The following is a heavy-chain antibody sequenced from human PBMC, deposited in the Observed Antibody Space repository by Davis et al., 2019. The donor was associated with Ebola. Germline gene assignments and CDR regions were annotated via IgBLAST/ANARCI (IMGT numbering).Heavy chain of an antibody. CDR3: AKGPGRYYYYGMDV. D-gene: IGHD1-26*01. Sequence: PGGSLRPSFEPPGSTFDDQGIQWGPPAPGKGLEWDSGISWKSGSIGHADPVKGRFTISRDNAKNSLYLQMNSLRAEDMALYYCAKGPGRYYYYGMDVWGQGTTVTVSS. CDR1: GSTFDDQG. V-gene: IGHV3-9*03. J-gene: IGHJ6*02. CDR2: ISWKSGSI.